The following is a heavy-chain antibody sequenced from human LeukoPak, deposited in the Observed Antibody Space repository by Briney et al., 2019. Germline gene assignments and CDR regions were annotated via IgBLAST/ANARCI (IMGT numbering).Heavy chain of an antibody. CDR3: SKYIGLRWALLGDGFDV. D-gene: IGHD1-26*01. Sequence: GGSLRLSCAASGFTFSSYAMSWVRQAPGKGLEWVSVISDRGGSTYSPDSVKGRFTISRDNSMNTMFLQMNRLRAEDTAVYYCSKYIGLRWALLGDGFDVWGQGTMVTVSS. J-gene: IGHJ3*01. CDR1: GFTFSSYA. V-gene: IGHV3-23*01. CDR2: ISDRGGST.